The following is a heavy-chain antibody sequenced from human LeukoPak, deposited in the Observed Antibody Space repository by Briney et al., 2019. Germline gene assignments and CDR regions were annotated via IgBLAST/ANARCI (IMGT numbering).Heavy chain of an antibody. Sequence: SETLSLTCTVSGGSISSSSYYWGWIRQPRGKGLEWIESIYYSGSTYYNPSLKSRVTISVDTSKNQFSLKLSSVTAADTAVYYCARLRHPNYWGQGTLVTVSS. V-gene: IGHV4-39*01. CDR3: ARLRHPNY. CDR2: IYYSGST. CDR1: GGSISSSSYY. J-gene: IGHJ4*02.